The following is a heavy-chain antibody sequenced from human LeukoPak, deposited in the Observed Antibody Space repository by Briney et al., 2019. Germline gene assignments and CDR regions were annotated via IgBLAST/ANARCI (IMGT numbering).Heavy chain of an antibody. D-gene: IGHD1-26*01. Sequence: GESLKISCKGSGYSFTSYWISWVRQMPGKGLEWMGRIDPSDSYTNYSPSFQGHVTISADKSISTAYVQWSSLKASDTAMYYCAASGSYYGQVDYWGQGTLVTVSS. CDR1: GYSFTSYW. CDR2: IDPSDSYT. CDR3: AASGSYYGQVDY. V-gene: IGHV5-10-1*01. J-gene: IGHJ4*02.